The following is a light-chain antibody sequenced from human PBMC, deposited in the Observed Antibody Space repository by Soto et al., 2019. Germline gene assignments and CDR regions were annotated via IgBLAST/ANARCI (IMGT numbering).Light chain of an antibody. CDR3: TSHTSSTTHA. V-gene: IGLV2-14*01. CDR1: SSDVGGYNY. J-gene: IGLJ1*01. Sequence: QSALSQPASVSGSPGQSIAISCTGTSSDVGGYNYVSWLQQHPGKVPKLIIYDVSSRPSGVSNRFSGSKSGNTASLTISGLQAEDEADYYCTSHTSSTTHAFGGGTKVPVL. CDR2: DVS.